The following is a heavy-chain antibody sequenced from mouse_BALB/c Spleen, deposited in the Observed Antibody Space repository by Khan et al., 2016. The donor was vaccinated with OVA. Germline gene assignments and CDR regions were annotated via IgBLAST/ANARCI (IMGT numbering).Heavy chain of an antibody. Sequence: QVQLKQSGPGLVKPGASVKMSCKASGYTFTDYVISWVKQSTGQGLEWIGEIYPGSGSIYYNEKFKGQATLTADTSSNTAYMQLSSLTSDDSAVFFCSKIFYGNSYAMDYWVQGTSVTVSS. CDR2: IYPGSGSI. J-gene: IGHJ4*01. V-gene: IGHV1-77*01. CDR1: GYTFTDYV. D-gene: IGHD2-1*01. CDR3: SKIFYGNSYAMDY.